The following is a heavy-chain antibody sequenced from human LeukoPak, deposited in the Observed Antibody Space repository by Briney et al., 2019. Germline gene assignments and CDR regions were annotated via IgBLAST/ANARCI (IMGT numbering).Heavy chain of an antibody. CDR2: IYYSGST. CDR3: ARAPSTAMVRGVHGDNWFDP. V-gene: IGHV4-39*07. J-gene: IGHJ5*02. Sequence: PSETLSLTCTVSGGSISSSSYYWGWIRQPPGKGLEWIGSIYYSGSTNYNPSLKSRVTISVDTSKDQFSLKLSSVTAADTAVYYCARAPSTAMVRGVHGDNWFDPWGQGTLVTVSS. CDR1: GGSISSSSYY. D-gene: IGHD3-10*01.